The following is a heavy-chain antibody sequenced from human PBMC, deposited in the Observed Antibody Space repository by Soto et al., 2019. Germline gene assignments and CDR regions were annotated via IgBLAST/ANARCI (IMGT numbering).Heavy chain of an antibody. CDR2: IFYSGNT. V-gene: IGHV4-61*01. D-gene: IGHD1-26*01. J-gene: IGHJ5*02. CDR3: ARHYSGSYYSHWFDP. Sequence: SETLSLTCSVSGDSVSSGSYYWSWVRQPPGKGLEWIGYIFYSGNTNYNPSLQSRVTISVDTSKNQFSLKLRSVTTADTAMYYCARHYSGSYYSHWFDPWGQGTLVTVSS. CDR1: GDSVSSGSYY.